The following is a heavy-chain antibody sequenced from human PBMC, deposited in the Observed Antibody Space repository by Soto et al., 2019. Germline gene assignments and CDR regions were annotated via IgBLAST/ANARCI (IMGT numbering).Heavy chain of an antibody. V-gene: IGHV1-69*13. D-gene: IGHD1-26*01. CDR1: GGTFSSYA. J-gene: IGHJ6*02. CDR3: ASSTHGSYYLYYYYGMDV. CDR2: IIPIFGTA. Sequence: SVKVSCKASGGTFSSYAISWVRQAPGQGLEWMGGIIPIFGTANYAQKFQGRVTITADESTSTAYMELSSLRSEDTAVYYCASSTHGSYYLYYYYGMDVWGQGTTVTVSS.